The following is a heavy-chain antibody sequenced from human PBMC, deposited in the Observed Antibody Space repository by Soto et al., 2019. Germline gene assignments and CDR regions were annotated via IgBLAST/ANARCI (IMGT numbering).Heavy chain of an antibody. J-gene: IGHJ6*02. CDR2: ISGSADST. CDR1: GFTFSSFA. D-gene: IGHD2-8*01. Sequence: EVQLLESGGGLVQPGGSLRLSCAASGFTFSSFALNWVRQAPGKGLEWVSIISGSADSTFYADSVKGRFTISRDNSKNLLYLQINSLSAADTAVYYCAKTRGAMIDAISVYGMDVWGQGTTVTVSS. V-gene: IGHV3-23*01. CDR3: AKTRGAMIDAISVYGMDV.